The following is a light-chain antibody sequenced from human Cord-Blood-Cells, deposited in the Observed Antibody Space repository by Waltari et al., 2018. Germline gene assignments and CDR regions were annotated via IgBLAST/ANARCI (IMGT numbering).Light chain of an antibody. CDR2: GAS. CDR3: QQYNNWPRT. Sequence: EIVMTQSPATLSVSPGERAHLSCRASQSVSSNLPWYQQKPGQAPRLLIYGASTRATGIPARFSGSGSGTEFTLTISSLQSEDFAVYYCQQYNNWPRTFGQGTKVEIK. V-gene: IGKV3-15*01. J-gene: IGKJ1*01. CDR1: QSVSSN.